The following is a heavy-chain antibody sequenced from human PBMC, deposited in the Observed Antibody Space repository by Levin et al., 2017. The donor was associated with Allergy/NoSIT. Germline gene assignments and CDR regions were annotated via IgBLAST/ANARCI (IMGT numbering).Heavy chain of an antibody. V-gene: IGHV1-46*01. J-gene: IGHJ4*02. CDR3: ARVRGYSGYDLPVFDY. Sequence: ASVKVSCKASGYTFTSYYMHWVRQAPGQGLEWMGIINPSGGSTSYAQKFQGRVTMTRDTSTSTVYMELSSLRSEDTAVYYCARVRGYSGYDLPVFDYWGQGTLVTVSS. CDR2: INPSGGST. D-gene: IGHD5-12*01. CDR1: GYTFTSYY.